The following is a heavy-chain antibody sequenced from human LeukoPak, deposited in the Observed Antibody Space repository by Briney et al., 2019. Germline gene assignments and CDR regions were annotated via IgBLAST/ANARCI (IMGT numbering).Heavy chain of an antibody. CDR3: ARAPGYSRRHCYFDL. CDR2: ISYDGSNH. D-gene: IGHD5-12*01. V-gene: IGHV3-30*04. CDR1: GFIFREYA. Sequence: GGSLRLSCAASGFIFREYALHWVRQAPGQGLEWLAIISYDGSNHYYADSVKGRFTISRDNSKNTLFLQMNSLRADDTAVYYCARAPGYSRRHCYFDLWGRGTLVTVSS. J-gene: IGHJ2*01.